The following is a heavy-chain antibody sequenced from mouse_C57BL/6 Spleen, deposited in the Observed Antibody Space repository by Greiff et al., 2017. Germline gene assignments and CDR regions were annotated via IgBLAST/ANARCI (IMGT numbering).Heavy chain of an antibody. D-gene: IGHD4-1*01. Sequence: EVQLVESGGDLVKPGGSLKLSCAASGFTFSSYGMSWVRQTPDKRLEWVATISSGGSYTYYPDSVKGRFTISRDNAKNTLYLHMSSLKSEDTAMYYCARQREGNWDGYYAMDYRDQGTSVTVSS. J-gene: IGHJ4*01. CDR2: ISSGGSYT. V-gene: IGHV5-6*01. CDR1: GFTFSSYG. CDR3: ARQREGNWDGYYAMDY.